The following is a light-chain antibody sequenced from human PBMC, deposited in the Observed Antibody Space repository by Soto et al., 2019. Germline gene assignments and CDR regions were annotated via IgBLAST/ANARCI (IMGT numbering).Light chain of an antibody. CDR3: SSYAGSNTFV. V-gene: IGLV2-8*01. J-gene: IGLJ1*01. CDR2: EVS. CDR1: SSDVGGYNY. Sequence: QSALTQPPSASGSTGQSVTISCTGTSSDVGGYNYVSWYQHHPGKAPKVMIYEVSKRPSGVPDRFSGSKSGNTASLTVSGLQAEDEADYYCSSYAGSNTFVFGTGTKVTVL.